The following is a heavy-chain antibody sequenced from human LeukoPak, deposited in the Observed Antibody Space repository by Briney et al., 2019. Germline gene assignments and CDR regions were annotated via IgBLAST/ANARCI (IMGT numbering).Heavy chain of an antibody. D-gene: IGHD2-8*01. J-gene: IGHJ3*02. CDR3: AKDRPALEEWAFDI. Sequence: GGSLRLSCAASGFTFSTYGMHWVRQAPGKGLEWVAFIRYDGNNKYFADSVKGRFTISSDNSKNTLYLQMNSLRPEDTAVYYCAKDRPALEEWAFDIWGQGTMVTVSS. CDR2: IRYDGNNK. V-gene: IGHV3-30*02. CDR1: GFTFSTYG.